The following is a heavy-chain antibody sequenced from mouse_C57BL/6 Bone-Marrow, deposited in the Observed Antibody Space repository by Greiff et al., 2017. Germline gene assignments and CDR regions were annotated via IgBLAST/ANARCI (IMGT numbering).Heavy chain of an antibody. CDR2: IHPNSGST. J-gene: IGHJ2*01. CDR3: ASITTVVEVDY. Sequence: VQLQQPGAELVKPGASVKLSCKASGYTFTSYWMHWVKQRPGQGLEWIGMIHPNSGSTNYNAKFKSKATLTVDKSSSTAYMQLSSLTSEDTAVYYCASITTVVEVDYWGQGTTLTVSS. CDR1: GYTFTSYW. V-gene: IGHV1-64*01. D-gene: IGHD1-1*01.